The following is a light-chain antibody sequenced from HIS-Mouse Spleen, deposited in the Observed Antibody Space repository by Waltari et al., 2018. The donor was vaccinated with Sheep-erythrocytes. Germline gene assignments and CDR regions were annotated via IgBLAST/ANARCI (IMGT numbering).Light chain of an antibody. J-gene: IGLJ1*01. Sequence: QSVLTQPPSASGTPGQTVTISCSGISSNIGRNYVYWYQQLPGTAPKLMIYDVSKRPSGVPDRFSGSKSGNTASLTISGLQAEDEADYYCCSYAGSYNHVFATGTKVTVL. V-gene: IGLV1-47*02. CDR2: DVS. CDR3: CSYAGSYNHV. CDR1: SSNIGRNY.